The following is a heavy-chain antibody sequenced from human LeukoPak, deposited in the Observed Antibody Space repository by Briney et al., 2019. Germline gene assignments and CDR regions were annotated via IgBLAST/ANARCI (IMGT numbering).Heavy chain of an antibody. J-gene: IGHJ3*02. D-gene: IGHD2-15*01. Sequence: GGSLRLSCAASGFTFSSYAMSWVRQAPGKGPEWVSAISHRGGTTYYADSVKGRFTITRDNSKNTLYLQMNSLRAEGTAVYYCAKANVKYCSGGSCFDAFDIWGQGTMVTVSS. CDR3: AKANVKYCSGGSCFDAFDI. CDR2: ISHRGGTT. V-gene: IGHV3-23*01. CDR1: GFTFSSYA.